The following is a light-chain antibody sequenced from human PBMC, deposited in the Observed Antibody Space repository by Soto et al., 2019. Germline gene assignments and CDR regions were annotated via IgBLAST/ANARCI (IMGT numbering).Light chain of an antibody. Sequence: QSALTQPASVSGSPGQSITIPCTGTSSDVGGYNYVSWYQQHPDKAPKLMIYDVTDRPTGVSNRFSGSKSGNTASLTISGLQAEDEADYYCVSYTTTSALVVFGGGTKLTVL. CDR3: VSYTTTSALVV. V-gene: IGLV2-14*03. J-gene: IGLJ2*01. CDR1: SSDVGGYNY. CDR2: DVT.